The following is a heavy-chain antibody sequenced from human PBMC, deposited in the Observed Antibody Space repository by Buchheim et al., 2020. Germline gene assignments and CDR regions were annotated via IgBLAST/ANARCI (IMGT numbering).Heavy chain of an antibody. J-gene: IGHJ4*02. D-gene: IGHD4-11*01. V-gene: IGHV1-2*06. CDR1: GYTFTGYY. CDR3: GRPSTRETRIDF. CDR2: IHPNSGGT. Sequence: QVQLVQSGAEVKKPGASVKVSCKASGYTFTGYYIHWVQQAPGQGLEWMGRIHPNSGGTNYAQNFQGRVTVTRDTSISTAYMELSSLTSDDTAVYYCGRPSTRETRIDFWGQGTL.